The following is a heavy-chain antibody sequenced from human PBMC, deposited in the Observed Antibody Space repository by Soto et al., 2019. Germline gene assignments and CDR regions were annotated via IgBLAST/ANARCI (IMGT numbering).Heavy chain of an antibody. D-gene: IGHD6-19*01. CDR2: TYYRSKWYN. J-gene: IGHJ4*02. CDR1: GDSVSSNSAS. Sequence: SQTLSLTCAISGDSVSSNSASWNWIRQSPSRGLEWLGRTYYRSKWYNNYAVSVKSRITINPDTSKNQFSLQLNSVTPEDTAVYYCARAKVAVAGSGFDYWGQGTLVTVSS. V-gene: IGHV6-1*01. CDR3: ARAKVAVAGSGFDY.